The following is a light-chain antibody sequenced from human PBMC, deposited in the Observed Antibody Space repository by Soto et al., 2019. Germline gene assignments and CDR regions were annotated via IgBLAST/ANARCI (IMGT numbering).Light chain of an antibody. CDR2: KSS. Sequence: STLSASVGDRVTITCRASQSISSWLAWYQQKPGKAPKLVIYKSSSLESGVPSRFSGSGSGTEFTLTISSLQPDDFATYYCQQCDTYPWTFGPGTKVDIK. V-gene: IGKV1-5*03. CDR3: QQCDTYPWT. J-gene: IGKJ1*01. CDR1: QSISSW.